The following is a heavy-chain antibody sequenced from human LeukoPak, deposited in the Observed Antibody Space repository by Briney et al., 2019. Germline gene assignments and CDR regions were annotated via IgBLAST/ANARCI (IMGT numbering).Heavy chain of an antibody. V-gene: IGHV3-23*01. CDR2: ISATRGNT. J-gene: IGHJ4*02. Sequence: GGSLRLSCVASGFTFTNYAMSWVRQPPGKGLEWVSAISATRGNTYYADSVRGRFSISRDNSKNTLYLQMNSLRAEDTAVYYCAKGSSTTCPCYRDHWGQGTLVTVSS. CDR3: AKGSSTTCPCYRDH. D-gene: IGHD2-2*01. CDR1: GFTFTNYA.